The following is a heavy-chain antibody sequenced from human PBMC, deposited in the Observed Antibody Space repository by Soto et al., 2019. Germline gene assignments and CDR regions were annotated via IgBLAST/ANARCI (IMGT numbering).Heavy chain of an antibody. CDR2: IYYSGST. J-gene: IGHJ4*02. CDR1: GGSISSGGNY. CDR3: AREERDYLDSSGSLDY. V-gene: IGHV4-31*03. Sequence: QVQLQESGPGLVKPSQTLSLTCTVSGGSISSGGNYWSWIRQHPGKGLEWIGYIYYSGSTYYNPSLKSRVTISVVTSKNHFSLKLSSVTVADTAVYYCAREERDYLDSSGSLDYWGQGTLVTVSS. D-gene: IGHD3-22*01.